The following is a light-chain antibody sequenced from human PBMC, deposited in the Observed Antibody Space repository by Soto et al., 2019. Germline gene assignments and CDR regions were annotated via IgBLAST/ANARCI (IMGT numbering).Light chain of an antibody. J-gene: IGKJ5*01. V-gene: IGKV3-15*01. CDR2: GAS. CDR3: QQYNNWPPIT. CDR1: QSVRSN. Sequence: EIVLTQSPGTLSLSPGERVTLSCSASQSVRSNLAWYQQKPGQSHRLLIYGASTRATGIPARFSGSGSGTEFTLTISRLQSEDFAVYYCQQYNNWPPITFGQGTRLEIK.